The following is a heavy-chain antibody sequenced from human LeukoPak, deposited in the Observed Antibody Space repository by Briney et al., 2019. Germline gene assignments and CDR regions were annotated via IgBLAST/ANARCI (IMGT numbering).Heavy chain of an antibody. D-gene: IGHD3-16*01. CDR2: IKQDGSEK. CDR3: ARGYDYVWGSYYFDY. Sequence: PGGSLRLPCAASGFTFSSDWMSWVRQAPGKGLEWVANIKQDGSEKYYVDSVRGRFTISRDNAKNSLYLQMNSLRAEDTAVYYCARGYDYVWGSYYFDYWGQGTLVTVSS. J-gene: IGHJ4*02. V-gene: IGHV3-7*01. CDR1: GFTFSSDW.